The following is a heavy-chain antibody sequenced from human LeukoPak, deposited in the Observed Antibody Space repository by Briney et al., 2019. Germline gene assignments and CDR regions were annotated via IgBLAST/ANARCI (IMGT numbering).Heavy chain of an antibody. CDR1: GYTFTSYG. D-gene: IGHD3-10*01. J-gene: IGHJ5*01. CDR3: ARALVNPTLDS. Sequence: ASVKVSCKASGYTFTSYGISWVRQAPGQGPEWVGQINPDGGNTRYAQRFHGRVILSTDMSTSTVYMEVSSLRSDDTAVYYCARALVNPTLDSWGQGTLVTVSS. CDR2: INPDGGNT. V-gene: IGHV1-18*01.